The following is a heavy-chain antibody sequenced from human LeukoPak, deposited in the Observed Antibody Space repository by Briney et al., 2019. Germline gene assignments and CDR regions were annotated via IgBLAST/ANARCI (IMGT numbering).Heavy chain of an antibody. CDR1: GYTFTSYA. D-gene: IGHD6-19*01. V-gene: IGHV1-46*01. CDR2: INPSGGST. Sequence: ASVKVSCKASGYTFTSYAMNWVRQAPGQGLEWMGIINPSGGSTSYAQKFQGRVTMTRDTSTSTVYMELSSLRSEDTAVYYCARPIAVAGHFDYWGQGTLVTVSS. CDR3: ARPIAVAGHFDY. J-gene: IGHJ4*02.